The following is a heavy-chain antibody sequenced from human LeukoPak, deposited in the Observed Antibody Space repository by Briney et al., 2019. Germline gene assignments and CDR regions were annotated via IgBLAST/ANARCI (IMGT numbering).Heavy chain of an antibody. D-gene: IGHD6-13*01. CDR3: ARVGYTSYYYGMDV. Sequence: GGSLRLPCAASGFTFSSYAMHWVRQAPGKGLEYVSAITSNGGSTYYANSVKGRFTISRDNSKNTLYLQMGRLRAEDMAVYYCARVGYTSYYYGMDVWGQGTTVTVSS. V-gene: IGHV3-64*01. CDR2: ITSNGGST. J-gene: IGHJ6*02. CDR1: GFTFSSYA.